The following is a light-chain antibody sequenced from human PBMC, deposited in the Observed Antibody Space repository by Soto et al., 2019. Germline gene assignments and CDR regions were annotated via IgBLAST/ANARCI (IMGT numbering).Light chain of an antibody. CDR3: QQYHSYPLT. J-gene: IGKJ5*01. CDR1: QSISAW. V-gene: IGKV1-5*03. Sequence: DIQMTQSPSTLSASVGERVTITCRASQSISAWLAWYQQKPGKAPKLLIYKASNVESGVPSRSSGSGSGTKFTLTISSLQPDDFATYYCQQYHSYPLTFGQGTRLEIK. CDR2: KAS.